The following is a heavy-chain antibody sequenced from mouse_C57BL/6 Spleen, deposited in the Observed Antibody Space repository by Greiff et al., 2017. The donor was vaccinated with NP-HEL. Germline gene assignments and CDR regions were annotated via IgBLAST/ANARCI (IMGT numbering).Heavy chain of an antibody. CDR1: GYSITSGYY. J-gene: IGHJ1*03. CDR2: ISYDGSN. CDR3: ARGGHWYFDV. V-gene: IGHV3-6*01. Sequence: EVKLMESGPGLVKPSQSLSLTCSVSGYSITSGYYWNWIRQFPGNKLEWMGYISYDGSNNYNPTLKNRISITRDTSKNQFFLKLNSVTTEDTATYSCARGGHWYFDVWGTGTTVTVSS.